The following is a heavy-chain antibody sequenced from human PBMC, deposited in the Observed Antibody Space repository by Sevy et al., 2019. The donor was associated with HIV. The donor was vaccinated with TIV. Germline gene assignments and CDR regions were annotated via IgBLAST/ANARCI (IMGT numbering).Heavy chain of an antibody. CDR3: ARAGGDTVVVSTAIGILIMDV. D-gene: IGHD2-2*02. CDR1: GFIFSNYW. Sequence: GGSLRLSCTASGFIFSNYWMSWVRQAPGKGLEWVANIKQDGSEKYYVDSVKGRFTISRDNTKNSLYLQMNSLRAEDTAVYNCARAGGDTVVVSTAIGILIMDVWGQGTTVTVSS. V-gene: IGHV3-7*04. CDR2: IKQDGSEK. J-gene: IGHJ6*02.